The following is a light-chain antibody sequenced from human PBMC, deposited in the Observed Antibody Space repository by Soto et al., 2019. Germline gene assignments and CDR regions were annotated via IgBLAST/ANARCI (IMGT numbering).Light chain of an antibody. CDR1: SGHSSYA. Sequence: VLTQSPSASASLGASVKLTCTLSSGHSSYAIAWHQQQPEKGPRYLMKLNSDGSHNKGDGIPDRFSGSSSGAERYLTISSLQSEDEADYYCQTWGTGIAVFGGGTQLTVL. J-gene: IGLJ7*01. V-gene: IGLV4-69*01. CDR3: QTWGTGIAV. CDR2: LNSDGSH.